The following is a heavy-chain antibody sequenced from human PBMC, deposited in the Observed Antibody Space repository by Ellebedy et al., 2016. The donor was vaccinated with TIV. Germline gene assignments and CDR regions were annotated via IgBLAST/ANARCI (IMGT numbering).Heavy chain of an antibody. CDR2: INQDGSEQ. D-gene: IGHD1/OR15-1a*01. CDR3: ASRPLRSAWNTYFDY. Sequence: GESLKISCAASAFTFSSCWMSWVRQAPGKGLEWVANINQDGSEQYYVDSVEGRFTISRDNAKDSLYLQMNSLRAEDTAVYYCASRPLRSAWNTYFDYWGQGTLVTVSS. CDR1: AFTFSSCW. J-gene: IGHJ4*02. V-gene: IGHV3-7*01.